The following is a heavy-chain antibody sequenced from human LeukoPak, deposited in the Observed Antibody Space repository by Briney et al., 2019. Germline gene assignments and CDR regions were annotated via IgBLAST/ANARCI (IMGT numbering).Heavy chain of an antibody. V-gene: IGHV3-30*19. J-gene: IGHJ1*01. Sequence: GGSLRLSCAASGFTLSSYGVHWVRQAPGKGLEWVAVISYDGSNKYYADSVKGRFTISRDNSKNTLYLQMNSLRAEDTAVYYCARNLYSSSWGKSPPQYFQHWGQGTLVTVSS. CDR3: ARNLYSSSWGKSPPQYFQH. D-gene: IGHD6-13*01. CDR2: ISYDGSNK. CDR1: GFTLSSYG.